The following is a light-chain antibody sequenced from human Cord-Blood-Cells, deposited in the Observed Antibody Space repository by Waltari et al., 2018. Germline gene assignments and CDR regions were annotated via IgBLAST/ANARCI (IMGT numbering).Light chain of an antibody. V-gene: IGLV2-14*01. J-gene: IGLJ1*01. CDR1: ISDVAGYNY. Sequence: SALPQPASVSESPGQSITISCTGTISDVAGYNYFSWYQQNPGKAPKLMIYDVSNRPSGVSNRFSGSKSGNTASLTISGLQAEDEADYYCSSYTSSSTLVFGTGTKVTVL. CDR3: SSYTSSSTLV. CDR2: DVS.